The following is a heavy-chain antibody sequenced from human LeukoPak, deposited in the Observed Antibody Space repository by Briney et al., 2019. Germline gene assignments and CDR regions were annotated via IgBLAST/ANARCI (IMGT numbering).Heavy chain of an antibody. CDR1: GYSISSGYY. CDR2: MYHSGST. Sequence: PSETLSLTCAVSGYSISSGYYWGWIRQPPGKGLEWIGSMYHSGSTYFNPSLKSRVTISVDTSKNQFSLKLSSVTAADTAVYYCARAESIAVTSANFDYWGQGTLVTVSS. D-gene: IGHD6-19*01. CDR3: ARAESIAVTSANFDY. V-gene: IGHV4-38-2*01. J-gene: IGHJ4*02.